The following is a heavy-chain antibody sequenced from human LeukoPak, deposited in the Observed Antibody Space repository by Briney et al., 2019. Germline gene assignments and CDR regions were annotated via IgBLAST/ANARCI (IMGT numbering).Heavy chain of an antibody. V-gene: IGHV4-59*08. CDR3: ARITFVVEGYGMDV. J-gene: IGHJ6*02. CDR2: IYYSGST. Sequence: SETLSLTCTVSGVSISSYYWSWIRQPPGKGLEWIGYIYYSGSTNYNPSLKSRVTISVDTSKNQFSLKLSSVTAADTAVYYCARITFVVEGYGMDVWGQGTTVTVSS. CDR1: GVSISSYY. D-gene: IGHD2-21*01.